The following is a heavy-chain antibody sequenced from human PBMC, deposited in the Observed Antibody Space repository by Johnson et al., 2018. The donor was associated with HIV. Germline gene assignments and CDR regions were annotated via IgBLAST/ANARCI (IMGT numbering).Heavy chain of an antibody. CDR2: ISYDGSNK. V-gene: IGHV3-30-3*01. J-gene: IGHJ3*02. CDR3: TTGPVGATKGGGAFDI. D-gene: IGHD1-26*01. CDR1: GFTFSSYA. Sequence: QVQLVESGGGVVQPGRSLRLSCAASGFTFSSYAMHWVRQAPGKGLEWVAVISYDGSNKYYADSVKGRFTISRDNSKNTLYLQMNNLKTEDTAVYYCTTGPVGATKGGGAFDIWGQGTMVTVSS.